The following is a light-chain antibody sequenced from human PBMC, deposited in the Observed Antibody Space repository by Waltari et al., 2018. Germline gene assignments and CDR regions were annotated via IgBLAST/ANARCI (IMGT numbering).Light chain of an antibody. V-gene: IGLV2-14*03. CDR1: SSDGGRYNY. CDR3: SSYTASRLYV. Sequence: QSALTQPASVSGSPGQSITISCTGTSSDGGRYNYVPWYQQYPGKAPKLVIHDVSSRPSGTSDRFSGSKSGNTASLIISGLQADDEADYYCSSYTASRLYVFGTGTKVTVL. CDR2: DVS. J-gene: IGLJ1*01.